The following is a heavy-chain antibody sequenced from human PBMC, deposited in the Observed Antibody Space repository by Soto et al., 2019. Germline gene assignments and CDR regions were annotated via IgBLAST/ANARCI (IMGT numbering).Heavy chain of an antibody. CDR1: GYTFTNYG. D-gene: IGHD3-10*01. CDR3: ARGVGSGSYYNQYNWFGP. J-gene: IGHJ5*02. Sequence: QVQLVQSGGEVKKPGASVKVSCKASGYTFTNYGISWVRQAPGQGLEWMGWINVYNGNTKYAQKVQGRVTMTTDTSTSTADMELRSLRSDYTAVYYCARGVGSGSYYNQYNWFGPLSQGTLVTVSS. V-gene: IGHV1-18*01. CDR2: INVYNGNT.